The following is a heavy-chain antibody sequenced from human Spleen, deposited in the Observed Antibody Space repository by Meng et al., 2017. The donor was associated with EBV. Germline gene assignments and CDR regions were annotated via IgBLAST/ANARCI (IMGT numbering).Heavy chain of an antibody. D-gene: IGHD3-22*01. CDR1: SGSFSGYS. J-gene: IGHJ4*02. CDR2: IYHSGST. V-gene: IGHV4-34*01. Sequence: QVQLHQWGAGLLKPSETLSLTCAVYSGSFSGYSWRCIRQPPGKGLEWIGEIYHSGSTNYNPSLKRRVTISVDESKNQFSLRLTSVTDADTAVYYCSRWDSTGYYSDYWGQGTLVTVSS. CDR3: SRWDSTGYYSDY.